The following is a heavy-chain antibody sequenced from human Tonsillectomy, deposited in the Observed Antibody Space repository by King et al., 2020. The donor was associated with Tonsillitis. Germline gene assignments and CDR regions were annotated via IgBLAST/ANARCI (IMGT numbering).Heavy chain of an antibody. D-gene: IGHD3-10*01. J-gene: IGHJ6*02. V-gene: IGHV4-39*01. CDR2: IYYGGST. CDR1: AGSISSSSYY. Sequence: QLQESGPGLVKPSEALSLTCTVSAGSISSSSYYWGWIRQPPGKGREWIGTIYYGGSTYYNPSLKSRVTISVDTSKNQFSLKLTSVTAADTAVYYCARGGDMVRGANFLLDYGMDVWGQGTPVTVSS. CDR3: ARGGDMVRGANFLLDYGMDV.